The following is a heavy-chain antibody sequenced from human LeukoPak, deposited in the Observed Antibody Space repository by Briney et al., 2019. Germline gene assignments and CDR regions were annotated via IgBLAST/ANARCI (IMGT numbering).Heavy chain of an antibody. J-gene: IGHJ5*02. D-gene: IGHD3-10*01. CDR3: ARGGVTYYYGSGSYYNWFDP. CDR2: IYHSGST. Sequence: SETLSLTCTVSGYSISSGYYWGWIRQPPGKGLEWIGSIYHSGSTYYNPSLKSRVTISVDTSKNQFSLKLSSVTAADTAVYYCARGGVTYYYGSGSYYNWFDPWGQGTLVTVSS. V-gene: IGHV4-38-2*02. CDR1: GYSISSGYY.